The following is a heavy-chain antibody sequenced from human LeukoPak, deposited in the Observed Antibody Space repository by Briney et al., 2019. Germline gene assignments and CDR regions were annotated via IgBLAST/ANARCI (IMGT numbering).Heavy chain of an antibody. Sequence: GGSLRLSCAASGFTFSSYTMHWVRQALGKGLEWVAVISYDGSNKYYADSVKGRFTISRDNSKNTLYLQMNSLRPEDTAVYYCAREPSTVTKTLFLRYWGQGTLVTVSS. D-gene: IGHD4-11*01. J-gene: IGHJ4*02. V-gene: IGHV3-30*04. CDR1: GFTFSSYT. CDR2: ISYDGSNK. CDR3: AREPSTVTKTLFLRY.